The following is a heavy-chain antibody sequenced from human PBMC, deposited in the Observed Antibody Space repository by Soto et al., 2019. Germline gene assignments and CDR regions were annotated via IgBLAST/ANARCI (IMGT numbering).Heavy chain of an antibody. J-gene: IGHJ6*02. CDR1: GYTFTSYY. V-gene: IGHV1-46*01. CDR2: INPSGGST. CDR3: ARDDRRVLRYFDWLPPDGMDV. D-gene: IGHD3-9*01. Sequence: ASVKVSCKASGYTFTSYYMHWVRQAPGQGLEWMGIINPSGGSTSYAQKFQGRVTMTRDTSTSTVYMELSSLRSEDTAVYYCARDDRRVLRYFDWLPPDGMDVWGQGTTVTVSS.